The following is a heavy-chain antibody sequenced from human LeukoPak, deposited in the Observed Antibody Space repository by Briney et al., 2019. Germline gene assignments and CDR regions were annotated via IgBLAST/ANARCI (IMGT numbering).Heavy chain of an antibody. Sequence: SETLSLTCTVSGYSISSGYYWGWIRQPPGKGLEWIGFIYHSGSTYYNPSLRSRVTISVDTSKNQFSLKLSSVTAADTAVYYCVMTTEILLDYWGQGTLVTVSS. CDR3: VMTTEILLDY. J-gene: IGHJ4*02. CDR1: GYSISSGYY. D-gene: IGHD4-17*01. CDR2: IYHSGST. V-gene: IGHV4-38-2*02.